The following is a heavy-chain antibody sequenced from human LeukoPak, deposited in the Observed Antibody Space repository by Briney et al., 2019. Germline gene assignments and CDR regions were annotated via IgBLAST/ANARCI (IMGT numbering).Heavy chain of an antibody. CDR3: TTVSGLYGDYSIEQDY. CDR2: IIPVFGTA. J-gene: IGHJ4*02. D-gene: IGHD4-17*01. V-gene: IGHV1-69*13. CDR1: GGTFSNYA. Sequence: ASVKVSCKASGGTFSNYAISWVRQAPGQGLEWMGRIIPVFGTANYAQKFQGRVTITADASTSTAYMELSSLRSEDTAVYYCTTVSGLYGDYSIEQDYWGQGTLVTVSS.